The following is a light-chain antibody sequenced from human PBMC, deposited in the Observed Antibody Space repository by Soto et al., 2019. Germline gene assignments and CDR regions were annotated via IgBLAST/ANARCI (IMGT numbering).Light chain of an antibody. CDR3: QQYNKWPPIT. Sequence: EIVMTQSPATLSLSPGERATLSCRASQSVSGNLAWYQQKPGQAPRLLISGASTRATGIPARFSGSGSGTEFTLTISSLQSEDFAVYYCQQYNKWPPITFGQGTRLEI. CDR2: GAS. J-gene: IGKJ5*01. CDR1: QSVSGN. V-gene: IGKV3-15*01.